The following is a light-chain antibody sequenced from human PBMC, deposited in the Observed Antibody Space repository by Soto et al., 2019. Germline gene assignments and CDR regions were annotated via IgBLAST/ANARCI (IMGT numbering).Light chain of an antibody. CDR2: AAS. CDR3: QPYYNYPWT. Sequence: AVLLTQSPSSFSASTGDRATITCRASQDIHNYLAWYQQVPGKAPKLLLYAASILQTGVPSRFSGSGSGTDFTLTIDRLQSEDFATYFCQPYYNYPWTFGQGTTVE. V-gene: IGKV1-8*01. J-gene: IGKJ1*01. CDR1: QDIHNY.